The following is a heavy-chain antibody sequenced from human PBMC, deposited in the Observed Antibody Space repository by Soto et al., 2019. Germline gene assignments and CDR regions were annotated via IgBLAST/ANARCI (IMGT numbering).Heavy chain of an antibody. Sequence: ASVKVSCKASGYTFTGYYMHRVRQAPGQGLEWMGWINPNSGGTNYAQKFQGRVTMTRDTSISTAYMELSRLRSDDTAVYYCASLYDSSGYLGFDYWGQGTLVTVSS. CDR2: INPNSGGT. CDR3: ASLYDSSGYLGFDY. J-gene: IGHJ4*02. CDR1: GYTFTGYY. D-gene: IGHD3-22*01. V-gene: IGHV1-2*02.